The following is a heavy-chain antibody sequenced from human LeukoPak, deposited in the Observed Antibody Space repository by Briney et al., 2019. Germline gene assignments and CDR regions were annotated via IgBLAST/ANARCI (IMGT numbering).Heavy chain of an antibody. CDR1: GCTFTNDF. CDR3: ARGRGWTYDS. J-gene: IGHJ4*02. Sequence: GGSLRLSCAASGCTFTNDFMTWVRQAPGKGLEWVANMRVDGTDIHYVDSVKGRFTISSDNARNSLYLQMNTLRAEDTAVYYCARGRGWTYDSWGRGTLVTVSS. V-gene: IGHV3-7*04. D-gene: IGHD3/OR15-3a*01. CDR2: MRVDGTDI.